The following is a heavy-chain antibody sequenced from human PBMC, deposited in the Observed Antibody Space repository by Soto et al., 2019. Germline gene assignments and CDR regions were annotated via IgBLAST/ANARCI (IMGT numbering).Heavy chain of an antibody. CDR1: GFTFGSHD. Sequence: EVQLLESGGGLEQPGGSLRLSCAASGFTFGSHDMSWVRQAPGKALEWVSSISVSDPGTYYADSVKGRFTTSRDISKNTLLLQMDSLRAEDTALYYCTKGTWLDIWGQGTMVTVSS. CDR2: ISVSDPGT. V-gene: IGHV3-23*01. D-gene: IGHD6-19*01. CDR3: TKGTWLDI. J-gene: IGHJ3*02.